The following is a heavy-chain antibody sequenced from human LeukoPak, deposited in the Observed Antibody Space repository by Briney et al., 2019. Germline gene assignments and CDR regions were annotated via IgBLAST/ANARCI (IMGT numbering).Heavy chain of an antibody. CDR1: GYSISSGFY. CDR3: ARDDGRGATFDY. Sequence: SETLSLTCTVSGYSISSGFYWGWIRQPPGKGLEWIGYIYHSGSTYYNPSLKSRVTISVDRSKNQFSLKLSSVTAADTAVYYCARDDGRGATFDYWGQGTLVTVSS. CDR2: IYHSGST. V-gene: IGHV4-38-2*02. D-gene: IGHD1-26*01. J-gene: IGHJ4*02.